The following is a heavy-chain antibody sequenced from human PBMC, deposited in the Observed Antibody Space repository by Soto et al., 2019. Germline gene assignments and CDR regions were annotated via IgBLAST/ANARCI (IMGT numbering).Heavy chain of an antibody. J-gene: IGHJ4*02. V-gene: IGHV4-34*01. CDR1: GGSFSCYY. Sequence: SETLSLTCAVYGGSFSCYYWSWIRQPPGKGLEWIGEINHSGSTNYNPSLKSRVTISVDNSKHTVYLQMNSLRPEDTAIYFCAKDPDPPFDCWGQGTQVTVSS. CDR2: INHSGST. CDR3: AKDPDPPFDC.